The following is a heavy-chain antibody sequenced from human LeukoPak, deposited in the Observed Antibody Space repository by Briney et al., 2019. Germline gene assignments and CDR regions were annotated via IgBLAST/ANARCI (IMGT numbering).Heavy chain of an antibody. CDR3: ARSYSSDWPLGLGTF. CDR2: INPNSGGT. J-gene: IGHJ4*02. CDR1: GYTFTGYC. Sequence: GASVKVSCKASGYTFTGYCIHWVRQAPGQGLEWMGWINPNSGGTNYSQKFQGRVTMTRDTSISTAYMELSRLTSDDAAMFYCARSYSSDWPLGLGTFWGQGTLVTVSS. V-gene: IGHV1-2*02. D-gene: IGHD6-19*01.